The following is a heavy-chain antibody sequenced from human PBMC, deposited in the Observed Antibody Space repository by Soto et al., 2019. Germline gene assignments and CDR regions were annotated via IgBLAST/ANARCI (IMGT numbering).Heavy chain of an antibody. CDR2: IYYSGST. CDR1: GGSISSSSYY. CDR3: ARHKYSSSWYEASDAFDI. Sequence: QLQLQESGPGLVKPSETLSLTCTVSGGSISSSSYYWGWIRQPPGKGLEWIGSIYYSGSTYYNPSLKSRVTISVDTSNNQFSLKLSSVTAADTAVYYCARHKYSSSWYEASDAFDIWGQGTMVTVSS. J-gene: IGHJ3*02. V-gene: IGHV4-39*01. D-gene: IGHD6-13*01.